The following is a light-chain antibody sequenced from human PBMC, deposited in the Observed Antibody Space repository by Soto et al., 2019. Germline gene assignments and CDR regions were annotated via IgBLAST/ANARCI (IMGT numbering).Light chain of an antibody. V-gene: IGKV1-39*01. Sequence: DIQMTQSPSSLSASIGDRVTITCRASQSISSYLNWYQQKPGKAPKLLIYAASSLQSEVPSSSSGSGSGTDFTLPISILQPEDFATYYCQLCYSTPPPLGPGTKVDIK. J-gene: IGKJ3*01. CDR2: AAS. CDR1: QSISSY. CDR3: QLCYSTPPP.